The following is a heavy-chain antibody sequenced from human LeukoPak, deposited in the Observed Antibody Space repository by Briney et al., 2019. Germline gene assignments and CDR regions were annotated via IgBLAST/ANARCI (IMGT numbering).Heavy chain of an antibody. CDR2: ISSSRSYI. CDR3: ARFIAAPYYFDY. D-gene: IGHD6-13*01. V-gene: IGHV3-21*01. J-gene: IGHJ4*02. CDR1: GFTFSSYS. Sequence: GGSLRLSCAASGFTFSSYSMNWVRQAPGKGLEWVSFISSSRSYIYYADSVKGRFTISRDNAKNSLYLRMNSLRAEDTAVYYCARFIAAPYYFDYWGRGTLVTVPS.